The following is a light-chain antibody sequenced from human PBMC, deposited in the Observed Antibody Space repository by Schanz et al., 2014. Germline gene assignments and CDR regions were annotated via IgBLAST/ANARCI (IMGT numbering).Light chain of an antibody. V-gene: IGLV2-14*03. CDR2: DVS. CDR1: SSDIGRYNY. Sequence: QSALTQPASVSGSPGQSITISCTGTSSDIGRYNYVSWYQQHPGTAPRLIIYDVSNRPLGVSARFSGSKSGNTASLTISGLQAEDEADYYCSSYTSSSNVLFGGGTKLTVL. J-gene: IGLJ2*01. CDR3: SSYTSSSNVL.